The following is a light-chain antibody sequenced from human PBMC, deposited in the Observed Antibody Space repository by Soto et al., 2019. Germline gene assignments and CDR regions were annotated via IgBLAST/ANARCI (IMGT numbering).Light chain of an antibody. CDR3: QQTYTSRPWT. J-gene: IGKJ1*01. Sequence: DIALTLSPSSPSASVGDRVTITCWASQSINTFLNWYQQRPGKAPNLLIYGASNLHSGVPSRFSGSGSGTHFTLTISSLQPEDFATYYRQQTYTSRPWTFVRRTKVEIK. CDR1: QSINTF. V-gene: IGKV1-39*01. CDR2: GAS.